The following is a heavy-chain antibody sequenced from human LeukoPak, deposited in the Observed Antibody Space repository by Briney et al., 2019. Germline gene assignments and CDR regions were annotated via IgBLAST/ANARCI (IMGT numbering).Heavy chain of an antibody. Sequence: SETLSLTCAVYGGSFSGYYWSWIRQPPGKGLEWIGEINHSGSTNYNPSLKSRVTISVDTSKNQFSLKLSSVTAADTAVYYCARPLPPWIQGAFDIWGQGTMVTVSS. J-gene: IGHJ3*02. V-gene: IGHV4-34*01. D-gene: IGHD5-18*01. CDR3: ARPLPPWIQGAFDI. CDR1: GGSFSGYY. CDR2: INHSGST.